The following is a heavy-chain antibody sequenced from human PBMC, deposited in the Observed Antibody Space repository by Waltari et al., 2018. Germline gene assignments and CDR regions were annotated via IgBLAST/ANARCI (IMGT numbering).Heavy chain of an antibody. CDR1: GFSLSKYA. CDR2: TSPDGFNK. J-gene: IGHJ4*02. Sequence: QVQLVESGGGVVQSGRSLRLSCAASGFSLSKYAVHLVRPAPGQGLEWVGVTSPDGFNKYYADSVQGRFTISRDRSLQMSALRSEDTAVYYCARGGSDRAPLDYWGRGTLVTVSS. CDR3: ARGGSDRAPLDY. D-gene: IGHD1-1*01. V-gene: IGHV3-30*15.